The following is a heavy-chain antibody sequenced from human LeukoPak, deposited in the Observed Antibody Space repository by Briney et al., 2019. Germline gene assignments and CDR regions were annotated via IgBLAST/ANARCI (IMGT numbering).Heavy chain of an antibody. J-gene: IGHJ3*02. Sequence: PSETLSLTCTVSGGSISGSSYYWGWIRQPPGKGLEWIGSIYYSGSTNYNPSLKSRVTISVDTSKNQFSLKLSSVTAADTAVYYCARVRDYLDAFDIWGQGTMVTVSS. D-gene: IGHD4-17*01. CDR1: GGSISGSSYY. CDR3: ARVRDYLDAFDI. V-gene: IGHV4-39*07. CDR2: IYYSGST.